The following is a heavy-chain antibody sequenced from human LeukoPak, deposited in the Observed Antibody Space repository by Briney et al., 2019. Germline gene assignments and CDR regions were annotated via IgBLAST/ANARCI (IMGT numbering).Heavy chain of an antibody. D-gene: IGHD1-26*01. CDR1: GGSISSYY. Sequence: SETLSLTCTVSGGSISSYYWCWIRQPPGKGLEWIGYIYYSGSTNYNPSLKSRVTISVDTSKNQFTLKLSSVTAADTAVYYCARLGLVGANDYWGQGTLVTVSS. J-gene: IGHJ4*02. V-gene: IGHV4-59*08. CDR3: ARLGLVGANDY. CDR2: IYYSGST.